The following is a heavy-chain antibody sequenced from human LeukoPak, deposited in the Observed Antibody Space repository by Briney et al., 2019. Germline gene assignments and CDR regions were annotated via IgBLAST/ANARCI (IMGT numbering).Heavy chain of an antibody. D-gene: IGHD4-11*01. CDR2: INTYSGYT. J-gene: IGHJ4*02. CDR1: GYSFTNFG. V-gene: IGHV1-18*01. CDR3: AVLMHDSSDYNPDY. Sequence: ASVKVSCKASGYSFTNFGVSWVRQAPGQGLEWVAWINTYSGYTNSAQNLQGRLTITTDTATSTAYMELRSLRSDDTAVYYCAVLMHDSSDYNPDYWGQGTLVTVSS.